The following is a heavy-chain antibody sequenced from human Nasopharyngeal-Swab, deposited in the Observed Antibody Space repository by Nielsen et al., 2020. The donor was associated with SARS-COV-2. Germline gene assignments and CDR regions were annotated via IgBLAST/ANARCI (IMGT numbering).Heavy chain of an antibody. J-gene: IGHJ5*02. CDR3: ARLTCRSTSCLGANWFDP. V-gene: IGHV4-31*02. Sequence: RQAPGKGLEWIGYLYYGGKIFYNPSLKSRVSISVDTSKNQFSLELNSVTAADTAVYYCARLTCRSTSCLGANWFDPWGQGTLVTDSS. CDR2: LYYGGKI. D-gene: IGHD2-2*01.